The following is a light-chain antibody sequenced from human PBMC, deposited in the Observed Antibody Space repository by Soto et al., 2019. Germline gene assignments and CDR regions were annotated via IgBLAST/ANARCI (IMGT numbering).Light chain of an antibody. CDR1: QAVNTR. CDR2: LTS. V-gene: IGKV3-11*01. Sequence: EIVLTQSPTPLSSFPADRFTPSCRASQAVNTRLAWYQHKPGQAPRLLIYLTSNRAAGIPARFSGSGSETDFTLTISDVEPEDFAVYYCHQRQSWPRTFGQGTKVDIK. J-gene: IGKJ1*01. CDR3: HQRQSWPRT.